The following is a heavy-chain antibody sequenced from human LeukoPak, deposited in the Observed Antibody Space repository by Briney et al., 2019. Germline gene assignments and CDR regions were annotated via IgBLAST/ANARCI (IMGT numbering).Heavy chain of an antibody. J-gene: IGHJ5*02. CDR2: IYTSGST. D-gene: IGHD3-22*01. CDR1: GGSISSYY. Sequence: SETLSLTCTVSGGSISSYYWSWIRQPAGKGLEWIGRIYTSGSTSYNPSLKSRVTMSVDTSKNQFSLKLSSVTAADTAVYYCARDLGYDSTPNAWFDPWGQGTLVTVSS. V-gene: IGHV4-4*07. CDR3: ARDLGYDSTPNAWFDP.